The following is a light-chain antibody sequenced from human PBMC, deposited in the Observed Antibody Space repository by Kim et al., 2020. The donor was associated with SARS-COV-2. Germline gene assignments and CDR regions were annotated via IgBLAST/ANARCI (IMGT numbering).Light chain of an antibody. CDR3: SSYSTSSTWV. CDR1: SSDVGYFNY. V-gene: IGLV2-14*03. CDR2: DVS. Sequence: GQSFTISCSGTSSDVGYFNYVSWFQQHPGKAPKLILYDVSIRPSGISNRLSGSKSANTASLTISGLQPEDEADYYCSSYSTSSTWVFGGGTQLTVL. J-gene: IGLJ3*02.